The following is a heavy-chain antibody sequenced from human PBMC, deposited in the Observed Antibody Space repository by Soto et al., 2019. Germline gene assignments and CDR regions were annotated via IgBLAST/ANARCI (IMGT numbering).Heavy chain of an antibody. D-gene: IGHD6-19*01. CDR2: IKQDGSDT. J-gene: IGHJ3*01. V-gene: IGHV3-7*01. CDR1: GFTFGDYW. Sequence: EVQLVEFGGGLVQPGGSLRLSCVASGFTFGDYWMSWVRQAPGTGLEWVANIKQDGSDTYYVDSVKGRFTISRDNAKNSLYLQMNSLRAEDTAVYYCARSLGWRDAFDVCGQGTMVTVST. CDR3: ARSLGWRDAFDV.